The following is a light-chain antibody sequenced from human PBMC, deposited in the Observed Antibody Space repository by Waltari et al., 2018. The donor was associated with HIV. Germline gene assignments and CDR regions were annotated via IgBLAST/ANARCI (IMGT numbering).Light chain of an antibody. V-gene: IGLV1-47*01. CDR3: ATWDDNLSGVV. CDR2: RNN. Sequence: QSVLTQPPSASGTPGQRVTSACSGSSSDIGSYYVTWFKQLHGTAPKLLIYRNNQRPSGVPDRFSGSKSGTSASLAISGLRSEDEAYYYCATWDDNLSGVVFGGGTKLTVL. CDR1: SSDIGSYY. J-gene: IGLJ2*01.